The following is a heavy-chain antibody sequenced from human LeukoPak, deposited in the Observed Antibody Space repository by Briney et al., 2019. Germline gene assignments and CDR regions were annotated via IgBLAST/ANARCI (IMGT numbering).Heavy chain of an antibody. V-gene: IGHV1-2*04. CDR2: INPNSGGT. Sequence: ASVKVSCKASGYTFTDYYMHWVRLAPGQGLEWMGWINPNSGGTNYVQKFQGWVTMTRDTSINTAYMELSRLTSDDTAVYYCARANFLYCSSTSCLFDYRGQGTLVTVSS. D-gene: IGHD2-2*01. J-gene: IGHJ4*02. CDR3: ARANFLYCSSTSCLFDY. CDR1: GYTFTDYY.